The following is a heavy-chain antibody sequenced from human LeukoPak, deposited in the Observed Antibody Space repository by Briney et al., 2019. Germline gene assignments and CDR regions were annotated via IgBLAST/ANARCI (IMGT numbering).Heavy chain of an antibody. J-gene: IGHJ4*02. CDR3: ARGGYNWNDGYFDY. Sequence: GASVKVSCKASGYTFSSYDINWVRQATGQGLEWMGGIIPIFGTANYAQKFQGRVTITTDESTSTAYMELSSLRSEDTAVYYCARGGYNWNDGYFDYSGQGTLVTVFS. V-gene: IGHV1-69*05. D-gene: IGHD1-1*01. CDR1: GYTFSSYD. CDR2: IIPIFGTA.